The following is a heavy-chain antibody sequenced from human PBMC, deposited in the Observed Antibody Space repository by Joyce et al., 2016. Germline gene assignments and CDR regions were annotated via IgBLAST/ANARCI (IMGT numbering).Heavy chain of an antibody. D-gene: IGHD3-10*01. CDR2: WASQNSGGTA. Sequence: EVQLVESGGDLVKPGGSLRLSCVASGFTVSHAWMTWVRQAPGKGLECVGRWASQNSGGTADYAAPVKGRFIISRDDSKNTLFLQMNSLKIEDTAVYYCTTYGSGAFYDWGQGTLVSVSS. CDR1: GFTVSHAW. V-gene: IGHV3-15*04. J-gene: IGHJ1*01. CDR3: TTYGSGAFYD.